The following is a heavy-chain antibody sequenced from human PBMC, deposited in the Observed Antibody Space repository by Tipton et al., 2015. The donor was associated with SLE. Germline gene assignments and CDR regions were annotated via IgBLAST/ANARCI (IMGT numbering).Heavy chain of an antibody. D-gene: IGHD6-13*01. V-gene: IGHV4-59*02. CDR1: GGSVRSSS. CDR3: ARGISGYSSSWYYYYYVMDV. CDR2: ISDGGST. Sequence: TLSLTCSVSGGSVRSSSWSWIRQPPGKGLEWIGYISDGGSTNYNPSLKSRITISVDTSKNQLSLKLSSVTAADTAVYYCARGISGYSSSWYYYYYVMDVWGQGTTVTVSS. J-gene: IGHJ6*02.